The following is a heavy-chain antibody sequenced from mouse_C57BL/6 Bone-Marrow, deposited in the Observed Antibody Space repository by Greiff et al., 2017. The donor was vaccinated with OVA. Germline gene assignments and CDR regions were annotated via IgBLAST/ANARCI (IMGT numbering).Heavy chain of an antibody. CDR3: VRHQFGVFDY. Sequence: EVHLVESGGGLVQPKGSLKLSCAASGFSFNTYAMNWVRQAPGKGLEWVARIRSKSNNYATYYADSVKDRFTISRDDSESMLYLQMNNLKTEDTAMYYCVRHQFGVFDYWGQGTTRTVSS. D-gene: IGHD3-1*01. CDR1: GFSFNTYA. J-gene: IGHJ2*01. CDR2: IRSKSNNYAT. V-gene: IGHV10-1*01.